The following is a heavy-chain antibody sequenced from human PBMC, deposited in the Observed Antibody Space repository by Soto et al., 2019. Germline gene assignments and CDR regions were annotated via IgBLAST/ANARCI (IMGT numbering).Heavy chain of an antibody. CDR2: ISACNGNT. Sequence: ASVKVSCKASGYTFTSYGISWVRQAPGQGLEWMGWISACNGNTNYAQKLQGRVTITRDTSASTAYMELSSLRSEDTAVYYCARVRTGTTRWGQGTMVTVSS. CDR1: GYTFTSYG. J-gene: IGHJ3*01. CDR3: ARVRTGTTR. D-gene: IGHD1-1*01. V-gene: IGHV1-18*01.